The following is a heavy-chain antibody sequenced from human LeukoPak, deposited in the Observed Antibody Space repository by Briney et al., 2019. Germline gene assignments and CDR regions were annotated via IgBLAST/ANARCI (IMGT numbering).Heavy chain of an antibody. CDR1: GGTFSSYA. D-gene: IGHD3-22*01. V-gene: IGHV1-69*06. J-gene: IGHJ4*02. Sequence: SVKVSCKASGGTFSSYAISWVRQAPGQGLEWMGGIIPIFGTANYAQKFQGRVTITADKSTSTAYMELRSLRSDDTAVYYCARDTHYYDSSSGYWGQGTLVTVSS. CDR2: IIPIFGTA. CDR3: ARDTHYYDSSSGY.